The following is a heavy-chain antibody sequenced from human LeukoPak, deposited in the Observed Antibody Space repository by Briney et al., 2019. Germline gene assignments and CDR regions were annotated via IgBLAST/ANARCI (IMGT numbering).Heavy chain of an antibody. CDR1: GGSISNYY. Sequence: SETPSLTCTVSGGSISNYYWSWIRQSPGKGLEWIGYIYYTGNTNYNPSLESRVIISVDTSKNQFSLKLSSVTAADTAVYYCARHECGGSCYPEDYWGQGTLVTVSS. V-gene: IGHV4-59*08. J-gene: IGHJ4*02. D-gene: IGHD2-15*01. CDR2: IYYTGNT. CDR3: ARHECGGSCYPEDY.